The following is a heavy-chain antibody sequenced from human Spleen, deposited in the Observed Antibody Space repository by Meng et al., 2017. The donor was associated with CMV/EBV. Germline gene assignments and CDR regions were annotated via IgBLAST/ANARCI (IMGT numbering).Heavy chain of an antibody. Sequence: GESLKISCAASGFTFSSYGMHWVRQAPGKGLEWVSSISAGGDNTYYADSVKGRFTISRDNSKNTLYLQMNGLRAEDTAVYYCAKVSLSGSYSSYYYGMDVWGQGTTVTVSS. D-gene: IGHD1-26*01. CDR3: AKVSLSGSYSSYYYGMDV. J-gene: IGHJ6*02. CDR1: GFTFSSYG. CDR2: ISAGGDNT. V-gene: IGHV3-23*01.